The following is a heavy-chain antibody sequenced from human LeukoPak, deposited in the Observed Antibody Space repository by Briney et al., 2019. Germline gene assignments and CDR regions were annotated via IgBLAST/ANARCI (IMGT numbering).Heavy chain of an antibody. V-gene: IGHV4-59*01. CDR1: GGSISSYY. Sequence: SETLSLTCTVSGGSISSYYWSWIRQPPGKGLEWIGYVYYSGTTNYNPSLKSRVIISVDTSKNQFSLKLSPVIAADTAVYYCARDSFGVNAFSIWGQGTVVTVSS. CDR2: VYYSGTT. J-gene: IGHJ3*02. CDR3: ARDSFGVNAFSI. D-gene: IGHD3-10*01.